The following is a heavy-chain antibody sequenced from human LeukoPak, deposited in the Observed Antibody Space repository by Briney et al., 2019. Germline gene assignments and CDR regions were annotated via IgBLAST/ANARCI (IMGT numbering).Heavy chain of an antibody. Sequence: GGSLRLSCDVSGFSFNIYSMHWVRQTPGRGLEWVAIISYEGSDKQYADSVRGRFTISRDNSRNALFLQMNSLRAEDTAVYYCANKPAGFDPWGQGTLVTVSS. CDR2: ISYEGSDK. D-gene: IGHD1-14*01. CDR3: ANKPAGFDP. CDR1: GFSFNIYS. J-gene: IGHJ5*02. V-gene: IGHV3-30-3*01.